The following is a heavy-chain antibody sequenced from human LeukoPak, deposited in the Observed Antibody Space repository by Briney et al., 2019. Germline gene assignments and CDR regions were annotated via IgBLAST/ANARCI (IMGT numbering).Heavy chain of an antibody. V-gene: IGHV4-30-4*01. J-gene: IGHJ5*02. Sequence: PSKTLSLTCTVSGGSISSGDYYWSWIRQPPGKGLEWIGYIYYSGSTYYNPSLKSRVTISVDTSKNQFSLKLSSVTAADTAVYYCATDTDSGIAAAGNWFDPWGQGTLVTVSS. CDR1: GGSISSGDYY. CDR3: ATDTDSGIAAAGNWFDP. D-gene: IGHD6-13*01. CDR2: IYYSGST.